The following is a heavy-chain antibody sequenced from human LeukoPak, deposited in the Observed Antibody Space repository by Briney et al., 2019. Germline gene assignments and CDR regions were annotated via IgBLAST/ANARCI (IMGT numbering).Heavy chain of an antibody. Sequence: SETLSLTCTVSGGSISSYYWSWIRQPPGKGLEWIGYIYYSGSTNYNPSLKSRVTISVDTSKNQFSLKLSSVTAADTAVYYCARQIDQGLFDPWGQGTLVTVSS. V-gene: IGHV4-59*08. J-gene: IGHJ5*02. CDR3: ARQIDQGLFDP. D-gene: IGHD2/OR15-2a*01. CDR2: IYYSGST. CDR1: GGSISSYY.